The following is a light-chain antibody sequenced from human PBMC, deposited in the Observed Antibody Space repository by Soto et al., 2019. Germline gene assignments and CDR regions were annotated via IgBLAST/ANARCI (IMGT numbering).Light chain of an antibody. CDR2: GAS. V-gene: IGKV3-15*01. Sequence: EIVMTQSPTTLSVSQGERATLXXRAGQNIHTDVDWYQQKPGAAPRXLLYGASTGATGLPARFSGSGAGTEFTLTSNSLQAEDCAVYYCQQYYNGPRTFGQGTRLEI. CDR3: QQYYNGPRT. J-gene: IGKJ5*01. CDR1: QNIHTD.